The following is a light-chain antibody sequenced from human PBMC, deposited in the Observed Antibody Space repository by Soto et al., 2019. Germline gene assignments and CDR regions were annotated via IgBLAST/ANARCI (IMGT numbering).Light chain of an antibody. Sequence: EIVLTQSPDTLSLAAGERATLSCRAIQSLGSSYLAWYQHKPGQAPRLLIYGASSRATGIPDRFSGSGSGTDFTLSISRLEPEDFAVYYCQQRSNWPPITFGQGTRLEIK. CDR3: QQRSNWPPIT. CDR1: QSLGSSY. J-gene: IGKJ5*01. CDR2: GAS. V-gene: IGKV3D-20*02.